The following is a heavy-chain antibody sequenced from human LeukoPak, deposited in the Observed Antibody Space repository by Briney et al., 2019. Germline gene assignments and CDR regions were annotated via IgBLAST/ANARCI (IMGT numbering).Heavy chain of an antibody. CDR1: GGSISSYY. Sequence: PSETLSLTCTVSGGSISSYYWSWIRQPPGKGLEWIGYIYYSGSTNYNPSLKSRVTISVDTSKNQFSLKLSSVTAADTAVYYCARGYPYYDILTGYWNPGDAFDIWGQGTMVTVSS. CDR2: IYYSGST. V-gene: IGHV4-59*01. J-gene: IGHJ3*02. D-gene: IGHD3-9*01. CDR3: ARGYPYYDILTGYWNPGDAFDI.